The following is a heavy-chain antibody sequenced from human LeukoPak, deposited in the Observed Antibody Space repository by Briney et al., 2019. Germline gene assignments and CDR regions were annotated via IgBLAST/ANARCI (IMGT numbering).Heavy chain of an antibody. V-gene: IGHV4-59*01. CDR3: ARELEMATIDY. CDR1: GGSLSSYY. CDR2: IYSRGLTRGST. D-gene: IGHD5-24*01. Sequence: SETLSLTCTVSGGSLSSYYWSWIRQPPGKGLEWIGYIYSRGLTRGSTNYNPSLKSRVTISVDTSKNQFSLKLSSVTAADTAVYYCARELEMATIDYWGQGTLVTVSS. J-gene: IGHJ4*02.